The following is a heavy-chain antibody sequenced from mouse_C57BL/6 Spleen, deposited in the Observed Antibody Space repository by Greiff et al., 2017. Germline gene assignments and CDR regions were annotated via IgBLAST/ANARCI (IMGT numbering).Heavy chain of an antibody. CDR2: IYPGDGDT. D-gene: IGHD2-3*01. V-gene: IGHV1-82*01. CDR1: GYAFSSSW. J-gene: IGHJ4*01. Sequence: VQLQQSGPELVKPGASVKISCKASGYAFSSSWMNWVKQRPGKGLEWIGRIYPGDGDTNYNGKFKGKATLTADKSSSTAYMQLSSLTSEDSAVYFGAAARPIYDGYPYYAMDYWGQGTTVTVSS. CDR3: AAARPIYDGYPYYAMDY.